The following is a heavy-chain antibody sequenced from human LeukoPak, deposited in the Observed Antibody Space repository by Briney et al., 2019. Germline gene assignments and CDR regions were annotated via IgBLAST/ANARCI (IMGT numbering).Heavy chain of an antibody. CDR3: ARDNSVGDIAWWFDP. Sequence: ASVKASCKASGYSFTSHYMHWGRQAPGQGLEWMGLINPSGSSTLYAQKFQGRVTMTRDMSTTTDYMELSSLRSEDTAVYYCARDNSVGDIAWWFDPWGQGTLVTVSS. D-gene: IGHD3-16*02. J-gene: IGHJ5*02. CDR2: INPSGSST. CDR1: GYSFTSHY. V-gene: IGHV1-46*01.